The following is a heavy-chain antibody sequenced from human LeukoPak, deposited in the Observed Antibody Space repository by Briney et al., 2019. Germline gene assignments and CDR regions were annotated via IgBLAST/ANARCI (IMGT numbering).Heavy chain of an antibody. CDR3: ARSHYYYYGMDV. Sequence: SEPLSLTCAVYGGSFSGYYWSWIRQPPGKGLEWIGEINHSGSTNYNPSLKSRVTISVDTSKNQFSLKLSSVTAADTAVYYCARSHYYYYGMDVWGQGTTVTVSS. CDR1: GGSFSGYY. J-gene: IGHJ6*02. V-gene: IGHV4-34*01. CDR2: INHSGST.